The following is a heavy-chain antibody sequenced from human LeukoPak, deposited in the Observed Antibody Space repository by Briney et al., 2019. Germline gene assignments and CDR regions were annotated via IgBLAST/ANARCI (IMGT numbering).Heavy chain of an antibody. CDR1: GFTFSSYA. J-gene: IGHJ4*02. CDR3: AKDGDYDILTGYWSDY. D-gene: IGHD3-9*01. CDR2: ISGSGGST. Sequence: GGSLRLSCAASGFTFSSYAMSWVRQAPGKGLEWVSAISGSGGSTYYADSVEGRFTISRDNSKNTLYLQMNSLRAEDTAVYYCAKDGDYDILTGYWSDYWGQGTLVTVSS. V-gene: IGHV3-23*01.